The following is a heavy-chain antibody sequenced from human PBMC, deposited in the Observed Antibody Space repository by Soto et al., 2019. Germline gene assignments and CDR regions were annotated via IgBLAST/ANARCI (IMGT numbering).Heavy chain of an antibody. CDR3: SRLATYETEYFLDF. CDR1: GFTFSDFY. V-gene: IGHV3-11*01. Sequence: QVQLVDSGGGLVKPGGSLRLSCAGSGFTFSDFYMSWVCQAPGKGLEWLSYLSSTGSTIYYADSVKGRFTVSRNNAKNSLSLQMNSLRAEDTAMYYCSRLATYETEYFLDFWGQGTLVTVSS. J-gene: IGHJ4*02. D-gene: IGHD5-12*01. CDR2: LSSTGSTI.